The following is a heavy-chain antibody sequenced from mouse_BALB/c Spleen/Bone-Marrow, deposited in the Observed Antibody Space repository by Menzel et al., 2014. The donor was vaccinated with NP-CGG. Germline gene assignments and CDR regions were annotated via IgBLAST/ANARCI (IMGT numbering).Heavy chain of an antibody. Sequence: VQLQQSGAELVRPGALVKLSCKASGFNIKDYYMHWVKQRPEQGLECIGWIDPENGNTIYVPKFQGKATITADTSSNTAYLQLSSLTSEDTAVYYCARSNFEFPYWGQGTLVTVSA. D-gene: IGHD2-5*01. CDR2: IDPENGNT. CDR1: GFNIKDYY. V-gene: IGHV14-1*02. CDR3: ARSNFEFPY. J-gene: IGHJ3*01.